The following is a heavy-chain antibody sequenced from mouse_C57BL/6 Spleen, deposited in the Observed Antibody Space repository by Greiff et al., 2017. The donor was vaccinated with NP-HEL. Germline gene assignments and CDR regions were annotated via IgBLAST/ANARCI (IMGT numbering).Heavy chain of an antibody. V-gene: IGHV14-2*01. D-gene: IGHD2-5*01. Sequence: EVQLQQSGAELVKPGASVKLSCTASGFNIKDYYMHWVKQRTEQGLEWIGRIDPEDGETTYAPKFPGKATITADTSSNTAYLQLSSLTSEDTAVYYCARDSNYGGCWGQGTTLTVSS. J-gene: IGHJ2*01. CDR2: IDPEDGET. CDR1: GFNIKDYY. CDR3: ARDSNYGGC.